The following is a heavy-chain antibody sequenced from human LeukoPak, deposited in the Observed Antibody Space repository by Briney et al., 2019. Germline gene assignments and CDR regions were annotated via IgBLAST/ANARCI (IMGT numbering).Heavy chain of an antibody. V-gene: IGHV4-59*01. CDR2: IYYSGST. CDR1: GGSISSYY. J-gene: IGHJ6*02. D-gene: IGHD6-13*01. Sequence: SETLSLTCTVSGGSISSYYWSWIRQPPGKGLEWIGYIYYSGSTNYNPSLKSRVTISVDTSKNQFSLKLSSVTAADTAVYYCARDNGIAAPTYYYYGMDVWGQGTTVTVSS. CDR3: ARDNGIAAPTYYYYGMDV.